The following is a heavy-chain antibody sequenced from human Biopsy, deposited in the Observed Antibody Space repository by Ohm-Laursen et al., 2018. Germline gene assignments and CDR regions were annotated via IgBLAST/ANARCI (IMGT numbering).Heavy chain of an antibody. V-gene: IGHV1-2*02. CDR2: INCKTGAT. CDR3: ARDPLNGHKHFDY. D-gene: IGHD2-8*01. J-gene: IGHJ4*02. CDR1: SYTFTDYN. Sequence: ASVKVSCKASSYTFTDYNIHWMRQAPGQGLEWLGYINCKTGATNYAQKFQGMVTMTRDMSISTAYLALGSLRSADTAIYYCARDPLNGHKHFDYWGQGSLVTASS.